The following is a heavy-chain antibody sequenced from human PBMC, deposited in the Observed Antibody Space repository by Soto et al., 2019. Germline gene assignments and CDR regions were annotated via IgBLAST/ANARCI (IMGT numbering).Heavy chain of an antibody. Sequence: QVQLVESGGGVVQPGRSLRLSCAASGFTFSDYGMHWVRQAPGKGLEWVAVISYDGSNKYYADSVKGRFTISRDNSKNTLYLQMNSLRAEDTAVFYCAKDQIDTNAYSPTVDYWGQGTLVTVSS. D-gene: IGHD2-8*01. CDR2: ISYDGSNK. J-gene: IGHJ4*02. V-gene: IGHV3-30*18. CDR1: GFTFSDYG. CDR3: AKDQIDTNAYSPTVDY.